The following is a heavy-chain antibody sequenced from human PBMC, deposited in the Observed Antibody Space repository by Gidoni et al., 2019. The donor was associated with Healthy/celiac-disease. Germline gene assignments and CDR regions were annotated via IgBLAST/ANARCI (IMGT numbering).Heavy chain of an antibody. V-gene: IGHV4-39*02. Sequence: QLQLQESGPGLVKPSETLSLTCTVSGGSISSSSYYWGWIRQPPGKGLEWIGSIYYSGSTYYNPSLKSRVTISVDTSKNQFSLKLSSVTAADTAVYYCARDVGEVVAGTYNWFDPWGQGTLVTVSS. J-gene: IGHJ5*02. CDR3: ARDVGEVVAGTYNWFDP. CDR1: GGSISSSSYY. D-gene: IGHD6-19*01. CDR2: IYYSGST.